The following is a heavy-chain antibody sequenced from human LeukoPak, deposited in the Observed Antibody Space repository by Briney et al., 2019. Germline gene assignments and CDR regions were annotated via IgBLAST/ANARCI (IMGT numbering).Heavy chain of an antibody. CDR2: IYTSGST. CDR1: GGSISSYY. Sequence: PSETLSLTCTVSGGSISSYYWSWIRQPAGKGLEWIGRIYTSGSTNYDPSLKSRVTMSVDTSKNQFSLKLSSVTAADTAVYYCARFCSSTSCYWGDAFDIWGQGTMLTVSS. V-gene: IGHV4-4*07. CDR3: ARFCSSTSCYWGDAFDI. D-gene: IGHD2-2*01. J-gene: IGHJ3*02.